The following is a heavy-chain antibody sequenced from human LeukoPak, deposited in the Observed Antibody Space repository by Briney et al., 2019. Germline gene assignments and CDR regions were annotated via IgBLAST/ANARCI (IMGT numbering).Heavy chain of an antibody. V-gene: IGHV4-39*07. CDR2: VYYSGST. J-gene: IGHJ5*02. D-gene: IGHD3-3*01. CDR1: GGSISSSSYY. Sequence: SETLSLTCTVSGGSISSSSYYWGWIRQPPGKGLEWIGSVYYSGSTYYNPSLKSRVTISVDTSKNHFSLKLSSVTAADTAVYYCARGPPDYDFWSGCFDPWGQGTLVTVSS. CDR3: ARGPPDYDFWSGCFDP.